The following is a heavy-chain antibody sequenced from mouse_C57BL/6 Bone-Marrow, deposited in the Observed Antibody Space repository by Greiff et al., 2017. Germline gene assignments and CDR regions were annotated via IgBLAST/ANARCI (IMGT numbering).Heavy chain of an antibody. CDR1: GYTFTSYW. Sequence: QVQLQQPGAELVKPGASVKMSCKASGYTFTSYWITWVKQRPGQGLEWIGDIYPGSGSTNYNAKFKSKATLTVDTSSSTAYLQLSSLTSEDSAVYYCARVTHYYGSSLDYGGQGTTLTVSS. CDR3: ARVTHYYGSSLDY. D-gene: IGHD1-1*01. CDR2: IYPGSGST. J-gene: IGHJ2*01. V-gene: IGHV1-55*01.